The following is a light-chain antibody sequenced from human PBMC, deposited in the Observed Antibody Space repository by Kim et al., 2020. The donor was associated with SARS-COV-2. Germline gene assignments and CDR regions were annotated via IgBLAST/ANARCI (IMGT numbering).Light chain of an antibody. V-gene: IGKV1-8*01. J-gene: IGKJ3*01. CDR1: QDINSN. Sequence: AIRMTQSPSSFSASTGDRVTITCRASQDINSNLAWYQQKPGEALKLLTSAASTLQSGVPSRFSGSGSGTEFTLTISCLQSEDFATYYCQQFYTYPFTFGPGTKVDIK. CDR2: AAS. CDR3: QQFYTYPFT.